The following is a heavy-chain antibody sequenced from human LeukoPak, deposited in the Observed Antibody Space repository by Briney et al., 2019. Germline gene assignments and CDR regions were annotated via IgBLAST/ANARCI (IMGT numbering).Heavy chain of an antibody. Sequence: SETLSLTCTVSAYSISSGYYWGWIRQPPGKGLECIGTIYHSGSTYYNPSLKSRVTISVDTSKNQFSLKLSSVTAADTAVYYCARDSEEAALDYWGQGTLVTVSS. J-gene: IGHJ4*02. CDR2: IYHSGST. V-gene: IGHV4-38-2*02. D-gene: IGHD6-13*01. CDR1: AYSISSGYY. CDR3: ARDSEEAALDY.